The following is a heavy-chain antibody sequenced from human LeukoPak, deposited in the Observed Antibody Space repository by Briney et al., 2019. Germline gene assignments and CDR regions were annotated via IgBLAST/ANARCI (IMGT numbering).Heavy chain of an antibody. J-gene: IGHJ4*02. V-gene: IGHV1-18*01. Sequence: ASVKVSCKASGYTLTSNGISWVRQAPGQGLEWMGWISAYNGNTNYAQKLQGRVTMTTDTSTSTAYMELRSLRSDDTAVYYCARVWKIAGSNNFDYWGQGNLVTVSS. CDR2: ISAYNGNT. CDR1: GYTLTSNG. D-gene: IGHD4-11*01. CDR3: ARVWKIAGSNNFDY.